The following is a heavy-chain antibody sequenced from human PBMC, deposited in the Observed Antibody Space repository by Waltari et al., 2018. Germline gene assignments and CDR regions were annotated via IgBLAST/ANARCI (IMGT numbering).Heavy chain of an antibody. Sequence: QVQLQESGPGLVKPSETLSLTCAVSGYSISSGYYWGWIRQPPGKGLEWIGSIYHSGSPYYNPSLKRRVTISVDTSKNQFSLKLSSVTAADTAVYYCARGGGIAALPFDYWGQGTLVTVSS. D-gene: IGHD6-6*01. CDR1: GYSISSGYY. V-gene: IGHV4-38-2*01. J-gene: IGHJ4*02. CDR3: ARGGGIAALPFDY. CDR2: IYHSGSP.